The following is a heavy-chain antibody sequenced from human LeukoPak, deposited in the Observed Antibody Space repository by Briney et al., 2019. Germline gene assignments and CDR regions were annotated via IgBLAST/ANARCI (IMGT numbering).Heavy chain of an antibody. J-gene: IGHJ5*01. CDR3: ARGRGYCSSTSCYYWFDS. D-gene: IGHD2-2*01. Sequence: SETLSLTCTVSGGSISSYYWSWIRQPAGKGLEWIGRIYTSGSTNYNPSLKSRVTMSVDTSKNQFSLKLSSVTAADTAVYYCARGRGYCSSTSCYYWFDSWGQGTLVTVSS. V-gene: IGHV4-4*07. CDR1: GGSISSYY. CDR2: IYTSGST.